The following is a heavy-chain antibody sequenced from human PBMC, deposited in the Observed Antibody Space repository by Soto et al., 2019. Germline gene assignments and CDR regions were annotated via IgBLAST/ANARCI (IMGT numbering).Heavy chain of an antibody. D-gene: IGHD4-17*01. J-gene: IGHJ4*02. CDR1: GGSISSYY. CDR3: ASTVTTSTFDY. Sequence: QVQLQESGPRLVKPSETLSLTCTVSGGSISSYYWSWIRQPPGKGLEWIGYIYYSGSANYNPSLKSRVTISVDTSKNPFSLKLSSVTAADTAGYYCASTVTTSTFDYWGQGTLVTVSS. V-gene: IGHV4-59*08. CDR2: IYYSGSA.